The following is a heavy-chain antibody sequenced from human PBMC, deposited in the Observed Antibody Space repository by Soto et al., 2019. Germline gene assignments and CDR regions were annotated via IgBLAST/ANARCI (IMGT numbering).Heavy chain of an antibody. Sequence: QVQLQQWGAGLLKPSETLSLTCAVSGGSFSGYYWSWIRQPPGKGLEWIGEINHSGSTNYNPSLKRHVTISVDTCMTHFSLKLSSVTAADTAVYYCARAPGLLGITMVRGVISDAFDIWGQGTMVTVSS. CDR1: GGSFSGYY. CDR3: ARAPGLLGITMVRGVISDAFDI. D-gene: IGHD3-10*01. V-gene: IGHV4-34*01. CDR2: INHSGST. J-gene: IGHJ3*02.